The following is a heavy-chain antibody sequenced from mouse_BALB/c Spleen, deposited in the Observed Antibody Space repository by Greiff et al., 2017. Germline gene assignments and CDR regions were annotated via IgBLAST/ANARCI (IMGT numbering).Heavy chain of an antibody. J-gene: IGHJ4*01. CDR1: GFTFSSFG. Sequence: EVKLEESGGGLVQPGGSRKLSCAASGFTFSSFGMHWVRQAPEKGLEWVAYISSGSSTIYYADTVKGRFTISRDNPKNTLFLQMTSLRSEDTAMYYCARVGYAMDYWGQGTSVTVSS. D-gene: IGHD3-3*01. CDR2: ISSGSSTI. V-gene: IGHV5-17*02. CDR3: ARVGYAMDY.